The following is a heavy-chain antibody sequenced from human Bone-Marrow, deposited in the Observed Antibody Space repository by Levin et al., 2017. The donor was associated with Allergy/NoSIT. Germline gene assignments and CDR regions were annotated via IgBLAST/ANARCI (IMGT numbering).Heavy chain of an antibody. J-gene: IGHJ6*03. CDR3: ARDRSGISWYYYMDV. Sequence: PSETLSLTCSVSGGSITSGSYYWSWIRQPAGKGLEWIGRIYNSGTTNYNSSLKSRVTISIDTSKNQFSLKLRSVTAADTAVYYCARDRSGISWYYYMDVWGKGTTVTVSS. V-gene: IGHV4-61*02. CDR2: IYNSGTT. D-gene: IGHD3-10*01. CDR1: GGSITSGSYY.